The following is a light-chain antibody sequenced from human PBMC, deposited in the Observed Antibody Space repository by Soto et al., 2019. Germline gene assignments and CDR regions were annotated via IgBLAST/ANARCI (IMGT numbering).Light chain of an antibody. J-gene: IGKJ5*01. Sequence: AIQLTQSPSSLSASVGDRVTITCRASQDIRGALAWYQQKPGKPPKLLISDVSSLQSGVPSRFSGSGSGTDFTLTISSLQPGDFATYYCQQFNTYPLTFDQGTRLEIK. CDR1: QDIRGA. CDR3: QQFNTYPLT. V-gene: IGKV1-13*02. CDR2: DVS.